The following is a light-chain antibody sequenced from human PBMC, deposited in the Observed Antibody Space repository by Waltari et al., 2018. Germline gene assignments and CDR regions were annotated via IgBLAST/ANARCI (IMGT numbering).Light chain of an antibody. J-gene: IGLJ2*01. CDR2: DVN. Sequence: QSALTQPASVSGSPGQSITISCTGSSSDVGGDDSVSWYEDHPGQAPKVILYDVNKRPSGVSDRFSGSKSGNTASLSISGLQAEDEATFYCSSPSTKNGVIFGGGTKVTVL. CDR1: SSDVGGDDS. CDR3: SSPSTKNGVI. V-gene: IGLV2-14*03.